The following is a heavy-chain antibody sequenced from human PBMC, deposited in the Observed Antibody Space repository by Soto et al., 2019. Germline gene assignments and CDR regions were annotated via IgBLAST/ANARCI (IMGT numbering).Heavy chain of an antibody. V-gene: IGHV4-39*01. Sequence: SETLSLTCTVCRGSISSSSYYWGWIRQPPAKGLEWIGSIFYSGSTYYNPSLKSRVTMSVDTSKNQFSLKLSSVTAADTAVYYCARLHGYCISTSCYGYYGMDVWGQGTTVT. J-gene: IGHJ6*02. CDR1: RGSISSSSYY. D-gene: IGHD2-2*01. CDR3: ARLHGYCISTSCYGYYGMDV. CDR2: IFYSGST.